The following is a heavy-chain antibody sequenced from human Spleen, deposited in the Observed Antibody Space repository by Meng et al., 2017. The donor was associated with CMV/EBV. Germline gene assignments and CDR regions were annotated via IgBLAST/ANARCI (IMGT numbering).Heavy chain of an antibody. CDR2: IYYSGST. CDR3: ARDFAADQITIFGVVTPGYFDY. V-gene: IGHV4-39*07. Sequence: GSLRLSCTVSGGSISSSSYYWGWIRQPPGKGLEWIGTIYYSGSTYYIPSLKSQVTISVDTSKNQFSLKLSSVTAADTAVYYCARDFAADQITIFGVVTPGYFDYWGQGTLVTVSS. D-gene: IGHD3-3*01. CDR1: GGSISSSSYY. J-gene: IGHJ4*02.